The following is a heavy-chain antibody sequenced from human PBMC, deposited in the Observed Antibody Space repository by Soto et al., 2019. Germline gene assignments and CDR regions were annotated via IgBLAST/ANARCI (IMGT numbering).Heavy chain of an antibody. J-gene: IGHJ6*03. V-gene: IGHV4-34*01. CDR1: GGSFSGYY. D-gene: IGHD3-10*01. Sequence: QVQLQQWGAGLLKPSETLSLTCAVYGGSFSGYYWSWIRQTPGKGLEWIGEINDSGSNNYNPSLKSRVTILVDTPKNPFSLKLSSVTAADAAVYYCASGLLLWFGELSRRGGYYYCMDVWGKGTTVTVSS. CDR2: INDSGSN. CDR3: ASGLLLWFGELSRRGGYYYCMDV.